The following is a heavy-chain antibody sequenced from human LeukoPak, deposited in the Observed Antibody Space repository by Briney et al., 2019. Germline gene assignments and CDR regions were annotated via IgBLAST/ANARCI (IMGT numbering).Heavy chain of an antibody. CDR3: ARGRGDPFGSGSQFDY. CDR1: GGSISCYY. CDR2: IYYSGST. D-gene: IGHD3-10*01. V-gene: IGHV4-59*01. Sequence: SETLSLTCTASGGSISCYYWSWIRQPPGKGLEWIGYIYYSGSTNYNPSLKSRVTISVDTSKNQFSLKLSSVTAADTAVYYCARGRGDPFGSGSQFDYWGQGTLVTVSS. J-gene: IGHJ4*02.